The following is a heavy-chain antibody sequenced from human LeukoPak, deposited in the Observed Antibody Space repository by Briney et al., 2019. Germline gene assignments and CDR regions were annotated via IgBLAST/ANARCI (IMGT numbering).Heavy chain of an antibody. CDR2: IIPIFGTA. Sequence: GASVKVSCKASGGTFSSYAISWVRQAPGQGLEWMGGIIPIFGTANYAQKFQGRVTITADESTSTAYMELSSLRSEDTAVYYCQLTTENTEDDYWGQGTLVTVSS. CDR3: QLTTENTEDDY. J-gene: IGHJ4*02. CDR1: GGTFSSYA. D-gene: IGHD4-11*01. V-gene: IGHV1-69*13.